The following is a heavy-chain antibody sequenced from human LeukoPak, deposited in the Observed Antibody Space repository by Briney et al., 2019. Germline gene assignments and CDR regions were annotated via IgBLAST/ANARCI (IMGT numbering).Heavy chain of an antibody. D-gene: IGHD4-23*01. CDR2: ISSSSSYP. J-gene: IGHJ4*02. Sequence: GGSLRLSCAASGFTFSDYYMSWIRQAPGKGLEWVSYISSSSSYPNYADSVKGRFTISRDNAKNSLYLQMNSLRAEDTAVYYCARATTVVTPGSFDYWGQGTLVTVSS. V-gene: IGHV3-11*05. CDR3: ARATTVVTPGSFDY. CDR1: GFTFSDYY.